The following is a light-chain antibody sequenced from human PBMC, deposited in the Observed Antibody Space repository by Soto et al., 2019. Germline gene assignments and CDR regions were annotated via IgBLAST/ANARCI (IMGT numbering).Light chain of an antibody. CDR2: AAS. J-gene: IGKJ4*01. Sequence: DIQLTQSPSFLSASVGDRVSIPCRASQGISSFLAWYQQKPGKASNLLIYAASTLQSGVPSRFSGSGSGTEFTLTISSLQPEDFATYYCQQLNSYPLTFGGGTTVEI. CDR3: QQLNSYPLT. V-gene: IGKV1-9*01. CDR1: QGISSF.